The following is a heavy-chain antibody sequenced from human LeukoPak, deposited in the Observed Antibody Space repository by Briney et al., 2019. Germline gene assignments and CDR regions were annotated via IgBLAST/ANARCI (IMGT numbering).Heavy chain of an antibody. CDR3: AKGSPGISSSWYVGGYFDY. J-gene: IGHJ4*02. CDR1: GFTFSSYG. D-gene: IGHD6-13*01. Sequence: GGSLRLSCAASGFTFSSYGMHWVRQAPGKGLEWVAFIRYDGSNKYYADSVKGRFTISRDNSKNTLYLQMNGLRAEDTAVYYCAKGSPGISSSWYVGGYFDYWGQGTLVTVSS. CDR2: IRYDGSNK. V-gene: IGHV3-30*02.